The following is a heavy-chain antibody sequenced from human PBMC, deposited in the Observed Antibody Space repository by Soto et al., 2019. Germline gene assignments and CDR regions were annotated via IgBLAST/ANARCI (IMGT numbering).Heavy chain of an antibody. J-gene: IGHJ4*02. CDR1: KFTFSNYW. V-gene: IGHV3-74*01. CDR3: TRAGVTAALDY. Sequence: EVQLVESGGGLVQPGGSLRLSCAASKFTFSNYWMHWVRQAPGKWLVWISRINNDGSSLSYADSVKVRFAISRDNAKHTLDLQMNFLRAKDTAVYYCTRAGVTAALDYLGQGTLITVTS. D-gene: IGHD2-21*02. CDR2: INNDGSSL.